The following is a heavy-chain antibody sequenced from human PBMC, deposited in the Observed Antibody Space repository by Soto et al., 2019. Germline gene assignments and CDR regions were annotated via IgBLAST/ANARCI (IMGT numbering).Heavy chain of an antibody. CDR1: GGTFSSYA. J-gene: IGHJ3*02. V-gene: IGHV1-69*01. CDR2: IIPIFGTA. D-gene: IGHD3-10*01. Sequence: QVQLVQSGAEVKRPGSSVKVSCKASGGTFSSYAISWVRQAPGQGLEWMGGIIPIFGTANYAQKFQGRVTITADESTSTAYMELSSLRSEDTAVYYCACDFYYGSGSVFAFDIWGQGTMVTVSS. CDR3: ACDFYYGSGSVFAFDI.